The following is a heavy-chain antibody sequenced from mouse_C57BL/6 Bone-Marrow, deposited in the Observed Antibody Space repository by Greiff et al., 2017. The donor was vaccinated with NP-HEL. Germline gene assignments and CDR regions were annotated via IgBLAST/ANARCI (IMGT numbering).Heavy chain of an antibody. V-gene: IGHV1-4*01. Sequence: VQLVESGAELARPGASVKMSCKASGYTFTSYTMHWVKQRPGQGLEWIGYINPSSGYTKYNQKFKDKATLTADKSSSTAYMQLSSLTSEDSAVYYCARRDYDGWGYWGQGTTLTVSS. CDR2: INPSSGYT. J-gene: IGHJ2*01. D-gene: IGHD2-3*01. CDR1: GYTFTSYT. CDR3: ARRDYDGWGY.